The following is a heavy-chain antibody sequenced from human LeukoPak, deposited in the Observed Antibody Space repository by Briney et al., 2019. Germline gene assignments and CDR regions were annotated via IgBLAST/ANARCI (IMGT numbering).Heavy chain of an antibody. CDR3: ARGPYSSGWSRYGMDV. V-gene: IGHV3-33*01. Sequence: GGSLRLSCAASGFTFSSYGMHWVRQAPGKGLEWVAVIWYDGSNKYYADSVKGRSTISRDNSKNTLYLQMNSLRAEDTAVYYCARGPYSSGWSRYGMDVWGQGTTVTVSS. D-gene: IGHD6-19*01. CDR1: GFTFSSYG. CDR2: IWYDGSNK. J-gene: IGHJ6*02.